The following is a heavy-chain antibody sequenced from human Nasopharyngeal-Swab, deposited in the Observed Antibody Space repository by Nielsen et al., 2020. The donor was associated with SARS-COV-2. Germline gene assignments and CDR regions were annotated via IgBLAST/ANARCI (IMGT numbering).Heavy chain of an antibody. D-gene: IGHD1-7*01. J-gene: IGHJ4*02. CDR3: ATNWDYRFDY. V-gene: IGHV3-7*01. Sequence: GESLKISCAASGFTFSDYYMSWIRQAPGKGLEWVANIAQDGSESHYVDSVKGRFTISRDNAWNSLYLQMNSLRAEDTAVYYCATNWDYRFDYWGQGTLVTVSS. CDR2: IAQDGSES. CDR1: GFTFSDYY.